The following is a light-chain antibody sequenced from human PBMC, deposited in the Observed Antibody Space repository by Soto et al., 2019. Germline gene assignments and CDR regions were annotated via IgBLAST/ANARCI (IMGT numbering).Light chain of an antibody. CDR2: GES. Sequence: EIVLTQSPGNLSLSPGEGANLXCRASQSVSSRFGWYQQNTGQAPRLLISGESSRATGIPDRFSGSGSSTDFTITISRLEPEDFALYYSQQYGGSPINFGQGTRWRL. CDR1: QSVSSR. V-gene: IGKV3-20*01. J-gene: IGKJ5*01. CDR3: QQYGGSPIN.